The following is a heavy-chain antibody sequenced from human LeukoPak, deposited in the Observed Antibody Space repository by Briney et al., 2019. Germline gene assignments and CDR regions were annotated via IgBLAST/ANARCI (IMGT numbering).Heavy chain of an antibody. CDR1: GFTVSSNY. D-gene: IGHD2-2*01. CDR2: ISYDGSNK. Sequence: PGGSLRLSCAASGFTVSSNYMNWVRQAPGKGLEWVAVISYDGSNKYYADSVKGRFTISRDNSKNTLYLQMNSLRAEDTAVYYCAKDDTWDIVVVPAAPMWGMDVWGQGTTVTVSS. J-gene: IGHJ6*02. CDR3: AKDDTWDIVVVPAAPMWGMDV. V-gene: IGHV3-30*18.